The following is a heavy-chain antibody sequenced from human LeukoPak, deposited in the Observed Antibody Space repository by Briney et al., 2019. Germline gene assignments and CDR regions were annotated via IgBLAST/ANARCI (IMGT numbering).Heavy chain of an antibody. CDR2: IYYSGNT. J-gene: IGHJ6*03. D-gene: IGHD3-9*01. CDR3: ARRPWFPYDILTGDILYNYYYMDV. Sequence: SETLSLTCTVSGVSISSSNSYWGWIRQPPGKGLEWIGSIYYSGNTYYNASLKSQVSISIDPSKNQFSLRLTSVTAADTAVYYCARRPWFPYDILTGDILYNYYYMDVWGKGTTVTVSS. V-gene: IGHV4-39*01. CDR1: GVSISSSNSY.